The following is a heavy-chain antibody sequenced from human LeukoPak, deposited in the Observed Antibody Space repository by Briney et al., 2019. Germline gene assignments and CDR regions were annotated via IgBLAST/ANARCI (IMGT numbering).Heavy chain of an antibody. CDR2: IYPGDSDT. D-gene: IGHD6-19*01. CDR3: ARRRSSSGWHTNSFDY. Sequence: GESLKISCKGSGYSFTSYWIAWVRQMPGKGLEWMGIIYPGDSDTRYSPSFQGQVTISADKSISTAYLQWSSLKASDTAMYYCARRRSSSGWHTNSFDYWGQGTLVTVSS. J-gene: IGHJ4*02. CDR1: GYSFTSYW. V-gene: IGHV5-51*01.